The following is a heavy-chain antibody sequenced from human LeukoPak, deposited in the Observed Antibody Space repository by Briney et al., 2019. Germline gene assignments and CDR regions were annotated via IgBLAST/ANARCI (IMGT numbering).Heavy chain of an antibody. CDR2: IWYDGSNK. V-gene: IGHV3-33*01. Sequence: GGSLRLSCAASGFTFSDSGMYWVRQSPGKGLEWVALIWYDGSNKYYADSVKGRFTISRDNAKNSLFLQMNSLRVEDTAVFYCARDGFVGAADYWGQGTLVTVSS. CDR3: ARDGFVGAADY. CDR1: GFTFSDSG. D-gene: IGHD6-13*01. J-gene: IGHJ4*02.